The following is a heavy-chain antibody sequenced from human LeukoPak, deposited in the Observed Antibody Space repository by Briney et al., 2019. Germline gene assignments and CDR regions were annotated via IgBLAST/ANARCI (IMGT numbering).Heavy chain of an antibody. CDR2: ISASGGDT. J-gene: IGHJ5*02. V-gene: IGHV3-23*01. D-gene: IGHD2-8*01. CDR3: AKDVRRCNGACT. Sequence: GGSLRLSCAASGFSFSTYSLSWVRQAPGKGLEWVSGISASGGDTFYADSVKGRFTISRDNSENTLSLQMNSLRVEDTAIYYCAKDVRRCNGACTWGQGTLVTVSS. CDR1: GFSFSTYS.